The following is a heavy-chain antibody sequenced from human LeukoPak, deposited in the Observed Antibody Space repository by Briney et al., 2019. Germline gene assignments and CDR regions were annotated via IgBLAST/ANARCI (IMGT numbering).Heavy chain of an antibody. J-gene: IGHJ5*02. CDR2: IFNSGNT. Sequence: SETLSLTCTVSGGSISSGDYYWSWIRQPPGKGLEWIGYIFNSGNTYYNPSLRSRVTISVDTSKNQFSLELSSVTAAGTAVYYCARDRWFDPWGQGTLVTVSS. V-gene: IGHV4-30-4*01. CDR1: GGSISSGDYY. CDR3: ARDRWFDP.